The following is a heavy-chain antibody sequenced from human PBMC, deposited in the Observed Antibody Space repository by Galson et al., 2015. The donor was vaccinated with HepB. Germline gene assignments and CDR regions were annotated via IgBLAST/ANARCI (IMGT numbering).Heavy chain of an antibody. J-gene: IGHJ4*02. CDR3: AKGHYDFWSGYSGYAFDY. V-gene: IGHV3-23*01. Sequence: SLRLSCAASGFTFSSYAMSWVRQAPGKGLEWVSAISGSGGSTYYADSVKGRFTISRDNSKNTLYLQMNSLRAEDTAVYYCAKGHYDFWSGYSGYAFDYWGQGTLVTVSS. CDR1: GFTFSSYA. D-gene: IGHD3-3*01. CDR2: ISGSGGST.